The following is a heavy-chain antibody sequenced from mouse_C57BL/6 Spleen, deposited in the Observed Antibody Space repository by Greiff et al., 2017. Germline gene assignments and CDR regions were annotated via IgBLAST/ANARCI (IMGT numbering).Heavy chain of an antibody. J-gene: IGHJ3*01. Sequence: QVQLQQPGTELVKPGASVKLSCKASGYTFTSYWMHWVKQRPGQGLEWIGYINPSNGGTNYNEKFKSKATLTVDKSSSTAYMQLSSLTSEDSAVYYCARGRYDYDEGTWFAYWGQGTLVTVSA. V-gene: IGHV1-53*01. CDR1: GYTFTSYW. CDR3: ARGRYDYDEGTWFAY. CDR2: INPSNGGT. D-gene: IGHD2-4*01.